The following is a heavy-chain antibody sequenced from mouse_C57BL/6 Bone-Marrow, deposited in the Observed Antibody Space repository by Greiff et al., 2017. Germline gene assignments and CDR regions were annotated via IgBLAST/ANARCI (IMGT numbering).Heavy chain of an antibody. V-gene: IGHV1-69*01. Sequence: QVQLQQPGAELVMPGASVKLSCKASGYTFTSYWMHWVKQRPGQGLEWIGEIDPSDSYTNYNQKFKGKSTLTVDKSSSTAYMQLSSLTSEDSAVYYCARAESYYALDDGGQGTSVTVSS. J-gene: IGHJ4*01. CDR2: IDPSDSYT. CDR3: ARAESYYALDD. CDR1: GYTFTSYW.